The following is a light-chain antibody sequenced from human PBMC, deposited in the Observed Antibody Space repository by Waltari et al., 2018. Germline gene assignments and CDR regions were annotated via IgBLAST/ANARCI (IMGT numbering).Light chain of an antibody. CDR3: QQSYSRT. J-gene: IGKJ1*01. V-gene: IGKV1-39*01. CDR1: QSISSY. CDR2: AAS. Sequence: DIQMTKSPSSLSASVGDRVTITCRASQSISSYLNWYQQKPGKAPKLLIYAASSLQSGVPSRFSGSGSGTDFTLTISSLQPEDFATYYCQQSYSRTFGQGTKVEIK.